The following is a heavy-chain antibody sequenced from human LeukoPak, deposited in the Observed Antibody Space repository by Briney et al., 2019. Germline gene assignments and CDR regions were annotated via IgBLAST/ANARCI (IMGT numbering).Heavy chain of an antibody. CDR1: GFTFSSYE. Sequence: GGSLRLSCAASGFTFSSYEMNWVRQAPGKGLEWVSYISSSGSTIYYADSVKGRFAISRDNSKNTLYLQMNSLRAEDTAVYYCAKGSGSYLSPLYYFDYWGQGTLVTVSS. D-gene: IGHD1-26*01. CDR3: AKGSGSYLSPLYYFDY. V-gene: IGHV3-48*03. CDR2: ISSSGSTI. J-gene: IGHJ4*02.